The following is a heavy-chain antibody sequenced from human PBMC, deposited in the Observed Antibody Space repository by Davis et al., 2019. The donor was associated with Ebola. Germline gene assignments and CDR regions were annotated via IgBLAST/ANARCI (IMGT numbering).Heavy chain of an antibody. CDR3: ARAAGIYLDDDPYYYYYMDV. CDR1: GYTFTGYY. D-gene: IGHD3-10*01. CDR2: INPKSGGT. Sequence: ASVNVSCKASGYTFTGYYIHWVRQAPGQGLEWMGWINPKSGGTNSAQKFQGRVTMTRDTSISTAYLEVSRLRSDDTAVYHCARAAGIYLDDDPYYYYYMDVWGKGTTVTVSS. V-gene: IGHV1-2*02. J-gene: IGHJ6*03.